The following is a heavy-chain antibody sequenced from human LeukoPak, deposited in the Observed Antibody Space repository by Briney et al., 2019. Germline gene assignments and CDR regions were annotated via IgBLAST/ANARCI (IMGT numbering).Heavy chain of an antibody. D-gene: IGHD3-22*01. CDR1: GGSFSGYY. V-gene: IGHV4-34*01. CDR3: AKQFGSGYWAFDI. CDR2: IYYSGTT. Sequence: SETLSLTCAVYGGSFSGYYWSWIRQPPGKGLEWIGTIYYSGTTYYNPSLKSRLTISVDTSKNQFSLKLSSVTAAETAVYYCAKQFGSGYWAFDIWGHGTMATVSS. J-gene: IGHJ3*02.